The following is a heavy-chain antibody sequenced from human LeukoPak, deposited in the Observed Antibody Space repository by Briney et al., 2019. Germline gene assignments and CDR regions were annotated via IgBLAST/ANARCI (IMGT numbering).Heavy chain of an antibody. J-gene: IGHJ4*02. D-gene: IGHD2-2*01. V-gene: IGHV3-48*01. Sequence: GGSLTLSCAASGFIFGRDSMNWVRQAPGRGLEWISYISRDSDIRYYADSVRGRFHISRDNARNSLYLQMNSLRAEDTAVYYCAKAGDCSSISCWRDYWGQGTLVTVAS. CDR3: AKAGDCSSISCWRDY. CDR1: GFIFGRDS. CDR2: ISRDSDIR.